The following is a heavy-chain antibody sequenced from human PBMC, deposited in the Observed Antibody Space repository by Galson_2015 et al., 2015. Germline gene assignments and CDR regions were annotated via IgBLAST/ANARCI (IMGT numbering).Heavy chain of an antibody. CDR1: GYTFTSYA. D-gene: IGHD6-13*01. CDR3: ARTRRLQQQMVEPIDY. V-gene: IGHV1-3*01. CDR2: INAGNGNT. J-gene: IGHJ4*02. Sequence: SVKVSCKASGYTFTSYAMHWVRQAPGQRLEWTGWINAGNGNTKYSQKFKGRVTITRDTSASTAYMELSSLRSEDTAVYYCARTRRLQQQMVEPIDYWGQGTLVTVSS.